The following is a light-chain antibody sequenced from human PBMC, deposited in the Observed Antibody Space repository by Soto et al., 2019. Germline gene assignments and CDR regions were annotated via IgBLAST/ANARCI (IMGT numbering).Light chain of an antibody. J-gene: IGKJ1*01. Sequence: EIVLTQSPASLSLSPGERATLSCRASDTFSIYVAFDQXKPXHXXXXXXXXXXXXXXVIPDRFSGSGSGTDFTLTISRLEPEDFAVYHCQQYGSSPTTFGQGTKVDIK. V-gene: IGKV3-20*01. CDR1: DTFSIY. CDR2: XXX. CDR3: QQYGSSPTT.